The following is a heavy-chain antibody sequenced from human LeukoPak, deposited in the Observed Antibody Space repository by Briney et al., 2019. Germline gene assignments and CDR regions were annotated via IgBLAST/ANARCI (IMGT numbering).Heavy chain of an antibody. CDR1: GFTLSRYS. J-gene: IGHJ4*02. V-gene: IGHV3-21*01. D-gene: IGHD3-10*01. CDR2: ISSSSSYI. CDR3: ARGGAFGELRATFDY. Sequence: PGGSLRLSCAASGFTLSRYSMNWVRQAPGKGLEWVSSISSSSSYIYYADSVKGRFTISRDNAKNSLYLQMNSLRAEDTAVYYCARGGAFGELRATFDYWGQGTLVTVSS.